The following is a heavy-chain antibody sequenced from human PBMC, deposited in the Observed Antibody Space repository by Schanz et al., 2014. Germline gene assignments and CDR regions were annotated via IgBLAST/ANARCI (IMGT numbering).Heavy chain of an antibody. CDR3: ARESVSRTRLFDP. CDR2: ISPSSGGT. V-gene: IGHV1-2*06. J-gene: IGHJ5*02. D-gene: IGHD3-3*01. Sequence: QVKLVQSGAEVKEPGASVKVSCKASGYTFTNHYLHWVRQAPGQGLEWMGRISPSSGGTNYAQNFQGRVTMTKDTSINTVYMELSTLTSDDTAVYYCARESVSRTRLFDPWGQGTLVTVSS. CDR1: GYTFTNHY.